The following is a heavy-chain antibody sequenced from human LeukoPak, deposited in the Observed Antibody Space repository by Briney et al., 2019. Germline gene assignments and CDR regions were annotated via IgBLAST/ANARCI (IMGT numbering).Heavy chain of an antibody. J-gene: IGHJ4*02. V-gene: IGHV3-74*01. CDR3: AGVRTTYFDY. D-gene: IGHD4-11*01. CDR2: INTDGSST. Sequence: GGSLRLSCAASGFTFSICWMHWVRQAPGKGLVWVSRINTDGSSTSYADSVKGRFTISRDNAKNTLYLQMNSLRAEDTAVYYCAGVRTTYFDYWGQGTLVTVSS. CDR1: GFTFSICW.